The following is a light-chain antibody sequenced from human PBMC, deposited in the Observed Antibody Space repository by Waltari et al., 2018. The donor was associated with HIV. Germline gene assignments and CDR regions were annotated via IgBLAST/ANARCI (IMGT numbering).Light chain of an antibody. Sequence: QSALTQPPSASGSPGQSVTISCTGISSDVGGYKYVSWYQHHPGKAPKLMNYEDNRQPAGVPERFCGAQAGNAASLAVSGLQADDEADYYCSSYAGTDRVFGGGTKLTVL. J-gene: IGLJ2*01. CDR2: EDN. CDR1: SSDVGGYKY. V-gene: IGLV2-8*01. CDR3: SSYAGTDRV.